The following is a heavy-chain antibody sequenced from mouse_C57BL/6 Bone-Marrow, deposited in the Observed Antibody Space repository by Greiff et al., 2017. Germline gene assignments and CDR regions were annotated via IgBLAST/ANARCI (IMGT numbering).Heavy chain of an antibody. D-gene: IGHD2-2*01. CDR3: ALIYYAYDGPFAY. CDR1: GYTFTSYW. V-gene: IGHV1-64*01. J-gene: IGHJ3*01. Sequence: QVQLQQPGAELVKPGASVKLSCKASGYTFTSYWMHWVKQRPGQGLEWIGMIHPNSGSTNYNEKFKSKATLTVDKSSSTAYMQLSSLTSEDSAVYYCALIYYAYDGPFAYWGQGTLVTVSA. CDR2: IHPNSGST.